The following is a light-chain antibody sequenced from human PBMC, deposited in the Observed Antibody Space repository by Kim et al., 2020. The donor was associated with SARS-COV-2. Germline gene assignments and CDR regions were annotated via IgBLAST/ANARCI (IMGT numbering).Light chain of an antibody. V-gene: IGLV1-51*01. J-gene: IGLJ1*01. CDR1: TSNIGNNL. CDR3: ETWDSSLGAGHV. CDR2: DDK. Sequence: KVTFSCAGRTSNIGNNLVSWYQQLPGTAPKLLIDDDKKRPSGIPDRFSGSKSGTSATLGITGLQTGDAADYYCETWDSSLGAGHVFGTGTKVTVL.